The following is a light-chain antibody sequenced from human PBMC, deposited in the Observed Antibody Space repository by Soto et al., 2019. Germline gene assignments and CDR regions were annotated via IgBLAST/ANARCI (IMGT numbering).Light chain of an antibody. CDR2: GNS. Sequence: QSVLTQPPSVSGAPGQRVTISCTGSSSNIGAGYDVHWYQQLPGTAPKLLIYGNSNRPSGVPDRFSGSKSGTSASLAITGLRAEHEADYYCQSYASSLSGSYVFGTGTKLTVL. CDR3: QSYASSLSGSYV. V-gene: IGLV1-40*01. J-gene: IGLJ1*01. CDR1: SSNIGAGYD.